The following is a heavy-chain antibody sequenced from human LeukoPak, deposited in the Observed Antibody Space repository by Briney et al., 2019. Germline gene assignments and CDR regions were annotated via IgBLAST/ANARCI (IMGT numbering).Heavy chain of an antibody. D-gene: IGHD6-13*01. V-gene: IGHV1-69*13. J-gene: IGHJ5*02. CDR3: ARTILAAAGTIFSGFDP. CDR2: IIPIFGTA. CDR1: GGTFSSYA. Sequence: SVKVSCKASGGTFSSYAISWVRQAPGQGLEWMGGIIPIFGTANYAQKFQGRVTITADESTSTAYMELSSLRSEDTAVYYCARTILAAAGTIFSGFDPWGQGTLVTVSS.